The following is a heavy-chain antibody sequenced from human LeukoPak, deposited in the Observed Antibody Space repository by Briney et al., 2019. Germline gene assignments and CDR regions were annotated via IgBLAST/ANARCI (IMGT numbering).Heavy chain of an antibody. CDR1: GFTFSSYD. V-gene: IGHV3-30*03. CDR2: ISDDGSNK. CDR3: ARDRSFVMDV. Sequence: GGSLRLSCAASGFTFSSYDIHWVRQAPGKGLEWVAVISDDGSNKYYADSVKGRFTISRDNAKNTLYLQMNSLRAEDTAVYYCARDRSFVMDVWGQGTTVTVSS. J-gene: IGHJ6*02.